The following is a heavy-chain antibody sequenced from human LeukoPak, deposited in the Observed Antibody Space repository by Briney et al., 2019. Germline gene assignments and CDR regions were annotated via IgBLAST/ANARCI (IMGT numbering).Heavy chain of an antibody. CDR3: ARAWDTAMVKTVMNYYYMDV. D-gene: IGHD5-18*01. CDR1: GYTFTSYY. CDR2: INPSGGST. V-gene: IGHV1-46*01. Sequence: ASVKVSCKASGYTFTSYYMHWVRQAPGQGLEWMGIINPSGGSTSYAQKFQGRVTMTRDTSTSTVYMELSSLRSEDTAVYNCARAWDTAMVKTVMNYYYMDVWGKGTTVTVSS. J-gene: IGHJ6*03.